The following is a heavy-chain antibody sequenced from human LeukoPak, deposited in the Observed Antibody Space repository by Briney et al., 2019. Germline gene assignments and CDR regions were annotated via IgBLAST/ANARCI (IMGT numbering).Heavy chain of an antibody. V-gene: IGHV1-3*01. D-gene: IGHD3-3*01. CDR3: ARARITIFGVVNMDDAFDI. CDR2: INAGNGNT. Sequence: ASVKVSCKASGYTFTSYAMHWVRQAPGQRLEWMGWINAGNGNTKYSQKFQGRVTITRDTSASTAYMELSSLRSEDTAVYYCARARITIFGVVNMDDAFDIWGQGTMVTVSS. J-gene: IGHJ3*02. CDR1: GYTFTSYA.